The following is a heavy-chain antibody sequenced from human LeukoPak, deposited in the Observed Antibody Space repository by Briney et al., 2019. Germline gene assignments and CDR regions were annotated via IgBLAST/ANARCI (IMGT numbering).Heavy chain of an antibody. D-gene: IGHD3-9*01. V-gene: IGHV3-30*02. CDR1: GFTFSSYG. Sequence: GGSLRLSCAASGFTFSSYGMHWVRQAPGKGLEWVAFIRYDGSNKYYADSVKGRFTISRDNSKNTLYLQMNSLRAEDTAVYYCSKDQGGGYFDWAYNWFDPWGQGTLVTVSS. J-gene: IGHJ5*02. CDR3: SKDQGGGYFDWAYNWFDP. CDR2: IRYDGSNK.